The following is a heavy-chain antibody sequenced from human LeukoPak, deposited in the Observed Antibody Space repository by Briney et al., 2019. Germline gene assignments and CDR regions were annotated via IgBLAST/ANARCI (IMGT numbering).Heavy chain of an antibody. V-gene: IGHV1-2*04. D-gene: IGHD3-3*01. J-gene: IGHJ4*02. CDR3: ATSLTIFGVVINRPIDY. CDR1: GYTFTSYG. Sequence: GASVKVSCKASGYTFTSYGISWVRQAPGQGLEWMGWINPNSGGTNYAQKFQGWVTMTRDTSISTAYMELSRLRSDDTAVYYCATSLTIFGVVINRPIDYWGQGTLVTVSS. CDR2: INPNSGGT.